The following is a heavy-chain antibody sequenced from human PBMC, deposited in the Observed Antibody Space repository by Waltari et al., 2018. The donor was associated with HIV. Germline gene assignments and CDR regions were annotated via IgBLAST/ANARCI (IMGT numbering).Heavy chain of an antibody. Sequence: VQLVESGGGVVQPGTSLTTACADSGFPFGTSAMHWVRQAPGKGLEWVALISYDGTKKYHGDSVKGRLTIARDISKATLFLEMNTVRPDDTAVYYCVRERTHFNDFRTWGLGTLVIVSS. CDR1: GFPFGTSA. D-gene: IGHD3-16*01. CDR3: VRERTHFNDFRT. J-gene: IGHJ4*02. CDR2: ISYDGTKK. V-gene: IGHV3-30*01.